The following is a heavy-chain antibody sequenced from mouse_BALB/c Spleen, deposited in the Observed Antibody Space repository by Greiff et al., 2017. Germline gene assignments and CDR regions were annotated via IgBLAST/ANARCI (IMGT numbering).Heavy chain of an antibody. CDR3: ASSLLRPYFDV. D-gene: IGHD1-2*01. CDR1: GFTFSSYT. Sequence: EVQGVESGGGLVQPGGSLKLSCAASGFTFSSYTMSWVRQTPEKRLEWVAYISNGGGSTYYPDTVKGRFTISRDNAKNTLYLQMSSLKSEDTAMYYCASSLLRPYFDVWGAGTTVTVSS. CDR2: ISNGGGST. J-gene: IGHJ1*01. V-gene: IGHV5-12-2*01.